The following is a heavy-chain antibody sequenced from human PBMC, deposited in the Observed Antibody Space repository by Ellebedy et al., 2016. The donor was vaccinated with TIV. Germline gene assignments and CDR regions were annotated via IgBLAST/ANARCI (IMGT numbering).Heavy chain of an antibody. Sequence: PGGSLRLSCAASGFIFSNSAMHRVRQAQGKGLEWVAVVIYDGSSKYYADSVKGRFTISRDNSKNTVYLQMNTMRTEDTALYFCAKDSSGIYYYSSADGGFDFWGQGTMVTVSS. CDR2: VIYDGSSK. V-gene: IGHV3-30*18. J-gene: IGHJ3*01. D-gene: IGHD3-10*01. CDR1: GFIFSNSA. CDR3: AKDSSGIYYYSSADGGFDF.